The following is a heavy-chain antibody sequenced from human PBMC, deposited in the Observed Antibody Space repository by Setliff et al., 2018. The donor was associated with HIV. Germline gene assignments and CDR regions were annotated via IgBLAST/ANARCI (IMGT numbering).Heavy chain of an antibody. CDR2: ISYSGST. CDR3: ATLNFPLNWFDP. Sequence: SETLSLTCTVSGDSVSSSPYYWAWIRQPPGKGLEWIATISYSGSTHYNLALMSRVTISMDTSRNQFSVKLSSVTAADTAIYYFATLNFPLNWFDPWGQGTPVTVSS. J-gene: IGHJ5*02. CDR1: GDSVSSSPYY. V-gene: IGHV4-39*01.